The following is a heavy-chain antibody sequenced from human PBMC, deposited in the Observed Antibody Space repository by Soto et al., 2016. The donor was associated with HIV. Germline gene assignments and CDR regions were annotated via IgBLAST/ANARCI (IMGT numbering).Heavy chain of an antibody. J-gene: IGHJ6*02. CDR2: ISAYNGNT. CDR3: ARGARGSYGYYYYGMDV. V-gene: IGHV1-18*01. D-gene: IGHD1-26*01. CDR1: GYTFTNYG. Sequence: QVQLVQSGAEVKKPGASVKVSCKASGYTFTNYGITWVRQAPGQGLEWMGWISAYNGNTNYAQKVQGRVTMTTDTSTSTAYMELRSLRSDDTAVYYCARGARGSYGYYYYGMDVWGQGTTVTVSS.